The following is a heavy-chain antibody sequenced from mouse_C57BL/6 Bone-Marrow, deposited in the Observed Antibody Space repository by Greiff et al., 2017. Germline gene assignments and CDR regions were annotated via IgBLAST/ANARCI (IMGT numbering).Heavy chain of an antibody. J-gene: IGHJ2*01. CDR2: ISYDGSN. Sequence: EVHLVESGPGLVKPSQSLSLTCSVTGYSITSGYYWNWIRQFPGNKLEWMGYISYDGSNNYNPSLKNRISITRDTSKNQFFLKLNSVTTEDTATYYCARETAYYYGSSPYYFDYWGQGTTLTVSS. CDR1: GYSITSGYY. D-gene: IGHD1-1*01. V-gene: IGHV3-6*01. CDR3: ARETAYYYGSSPYYFDY.